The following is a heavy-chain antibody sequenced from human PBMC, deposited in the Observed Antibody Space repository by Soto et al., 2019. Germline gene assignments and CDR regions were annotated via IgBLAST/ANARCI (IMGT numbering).Heavy chain of an antibody. V-gene: IGHV4-31*03. CDR3: ASGHDAYKVRY. J-gene: IGHJ4*02. Sequence: QVQLQESGPGLVKPSQTLSLTCTVSGGSISSGGTGSYWTWIRQLPGKGLEWIGYIYYTGNTYYSPALKSSPTISIDTSEIQFSLKLTSVTAADTAVYFCASGHDAYKVRYWGQGTLVTVSS. CDR2: IYYTGNT. D-gene: IGHD1-1*01. CDR1: GGSISSGGTGSY.